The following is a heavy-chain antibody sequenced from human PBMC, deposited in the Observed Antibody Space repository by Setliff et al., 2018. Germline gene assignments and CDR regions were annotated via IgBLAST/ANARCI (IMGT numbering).Heavy chain of an antibody. J-gene: IGHJ5*02. CDR3: ASSRGQLRYSYGPNWFDP. CDR2: INHSGST. V-gene: IGHV4-34*01. CDR1: GESFSESFSGYY. D-gene: IGHD5-18*01. Sequence: PSETLSLTCAVYGESFSESFSGYYWNWIRQPPGKGLEWIGEINHSGSTNYNPSLKSRVTISVDTSKNQFSLKLSSVTAADTAVYYCASSRGQLRYSYGPNWFDPWGQGTLVTVSS.